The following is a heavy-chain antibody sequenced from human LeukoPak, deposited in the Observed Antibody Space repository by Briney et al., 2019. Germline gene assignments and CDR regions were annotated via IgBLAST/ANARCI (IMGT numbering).Heavy chain of an antibody. CDR2: ISGSGGST. V-gene: IGHV3-23*01. CDR3: AKPIAAEH. D-gene: IGHD6-13*01. Sequence: ETLSLTCAVYGGSFSGYYWSWVRQAPGKGLEWVSAISGSGGSTYYADSVRGRFTISRDNSKNTLYLQMNSLRAEDTAVYYCAKPIAAEHWGQGTLVTVSS. CDR1: GGSFSGYY. J-gene: IGHJ4*02.